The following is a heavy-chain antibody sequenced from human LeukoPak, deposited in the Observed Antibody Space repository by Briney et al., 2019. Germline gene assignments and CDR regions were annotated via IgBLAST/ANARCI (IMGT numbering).Heavy chain of an antibody. Sequence: ASVKVSCKASGYTFTDNYLHWVRQAPGEGLEGMGVINPKTGGTTYAQKSQSTITVTRDTSVSTVYMELSGVGPHDTATYYSVRVAYCGSGCYYYVDSWGQGTLVTVSS. V-gene: IGHV1-2*02. CDR1: GYTFTDNY. D-gene: IGHD2-21*02. CDR3: VRVAYCGSGCYYYVDS. CDR2: INPKTGGT. J-gene: IGHJ4*02.